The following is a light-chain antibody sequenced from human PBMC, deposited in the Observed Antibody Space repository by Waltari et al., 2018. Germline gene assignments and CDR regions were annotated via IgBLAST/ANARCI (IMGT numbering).Light chain of an antibody. CDR2: AGT. V-gene: IGLV2-23*01. J-gene: IGLJ1*01. CDR1: SSDVGSYNL. CDR3: CSYAGTSTYV. Sequence: QSALTQPASVSGSPGQSITLSCTGTSSDVGSYNLVSWYQQYPGKAPKLMIYAGTKRPSGVSNRFSGSKSGNTASLTISGLQAEDEADYYCCSYAGTSTYVFGTGTKVTVL.